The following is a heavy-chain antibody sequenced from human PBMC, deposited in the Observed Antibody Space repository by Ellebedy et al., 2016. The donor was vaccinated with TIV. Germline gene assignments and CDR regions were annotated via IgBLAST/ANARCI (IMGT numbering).Heavy chain of an antibody. J-gene: IGHJ4*02. V-gene: IGHV3-15*07. Sequence: GGSLRLXXAASGFTFSSASMIWVRQAPGKGLEWVGRIHSKPEDGTVHYGAPVKDRFTISRDDSTSTLYLQMNSLKIEDTAVYYCYRDGGAYPVRGFWGQGTLVIVSS. CDR1: GFTFSSAS. CDR3: YRDGGAYPVRGF. CDR2: IHSKPEDGTV. D-gene: IGHD5-24*01.